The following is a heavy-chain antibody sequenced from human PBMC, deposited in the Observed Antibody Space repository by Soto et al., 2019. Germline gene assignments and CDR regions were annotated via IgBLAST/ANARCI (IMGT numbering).Heavy chain of an antibody. V-gene: IGHV3-66*01. Sequence: VQLVESGGGLVQPGGSLRLSCAASGITVSSNYMSWVRQAPGKGLEWVSVIYSGGSTYYAGSVKGRFTISRDNSKNTLYLQMNSLRAEDTAVYYCARDFYYYGSGTMGGYFDYWGQGTLVTVSS. J-gene: IGHJ4*02. D-gene: IGHD3-10*01. CDR1: GITVSSNY. CDR3: ARDFYYYGSGTMGGYFDY. CDR2: IYSGGST.